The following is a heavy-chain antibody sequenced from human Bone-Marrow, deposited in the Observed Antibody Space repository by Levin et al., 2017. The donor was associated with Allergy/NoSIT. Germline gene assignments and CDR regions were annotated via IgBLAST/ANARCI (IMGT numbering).Heavy chain of an antibody. CDR1: GFSLSGSAMS. CDR3: ARPRGYGLLNPHFDF. J-gene: IGHJ4*01. D-gene: IGHD5-18*01. Sequence: SGPTLVKPTQTVTLTCTFSGFSLSGSAMSVAWIRQPSGKALEWLALVDSDDDKFYSPSLKSRLSVSKDTSKNQVVLTMTNMDPGDTGTYFCARPRGYGLLNPHFDFWGHGTPVTVSS. V-gene: IGHV2-70*01. CDR2: VDSDDDK.